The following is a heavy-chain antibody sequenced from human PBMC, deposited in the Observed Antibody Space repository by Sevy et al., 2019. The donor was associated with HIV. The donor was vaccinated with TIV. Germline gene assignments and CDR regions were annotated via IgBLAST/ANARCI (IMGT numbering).Heavy chain of an antibody. D-gene: IGHD4-17*01. V-gene: IGHV4-39*01. CDR1: GGSISSSSYY. J-gene: IGHJ5*02. CDR3: AGFEYGDYTNLFDP. CDR2: IYYSGSS. Sequence: SETLSLTCTVSGGSISSSSYYWGWIRQPPGKGLEWIGNIYYSGSSYYNPSLNSRVTIFVVTSKNQFSLKLTSVTAADTAVYYCAGFEYGDYTNLFDPWGQGTLVTVSS.